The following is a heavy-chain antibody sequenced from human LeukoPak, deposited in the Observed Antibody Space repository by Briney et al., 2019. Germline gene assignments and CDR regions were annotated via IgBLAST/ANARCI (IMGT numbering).Heavy chain of an antibody. D-gene: IGHD4-17*01. CDR3: ARAFSTTAFDY. CDR2: ISNDGSNS. Sequence: PGGSLRLSCAASRFIFSSYAMNWVRQAPGKGLEWVAVISNDGSNSYYADSVKGRFTISRDNSKNTLYLQMNIPRAEDTAVYYCARAFSTTAFDYWGQGTLVTVSS. V-gene: IGHV3-30*04. CDR1: RFIFSSYA. J-gene: IGHJ4*02.